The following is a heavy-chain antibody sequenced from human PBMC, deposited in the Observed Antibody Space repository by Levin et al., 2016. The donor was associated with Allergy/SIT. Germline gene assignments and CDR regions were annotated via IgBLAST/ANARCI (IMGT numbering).Heavy chain of an antibody. J-gene: IGHJ3*02. CDR2: GHADGTT. CDR1: GGSISSYY. Sequence: SETLSLTCTVSGGSISSYYWSWIRQPAGKGLEWIGRGHADGTTDYNASLKSRITMSLDTSKNQVSLKLTYVTAADTAVYYCATTGRRDEAFDIWGQGTLVTVSS. V-gene: IGHV4-4*07. CDR3: ATTGRRDEAFDI.